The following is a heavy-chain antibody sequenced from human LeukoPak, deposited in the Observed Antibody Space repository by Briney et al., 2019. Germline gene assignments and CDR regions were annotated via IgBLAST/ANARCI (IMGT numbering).Heavy chain of an antibody. CDR3: ASCGSSSGWYPDYFDY. V-gene: IGHV4-34*01. CDR2: INHSGST. D-gene: IGHD6-19*01. J-gene: IGHJ4*02. Sequence: PSETLSLICAVYGGSFSGYYWSWIRQPPGKGLEWIGEINHSGSTNYNPSLKSRVTRSVDTSKNQFSLKLSSVTAADTAVYYCASCGSSSGWYPDYFDYWGQGTLVTVSS. CDR1: GGSFSGYY.